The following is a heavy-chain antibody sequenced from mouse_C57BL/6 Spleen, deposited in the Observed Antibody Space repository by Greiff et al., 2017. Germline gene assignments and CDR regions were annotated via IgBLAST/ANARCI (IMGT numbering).Heavy chain of an antibody. J-gene: IGHJ2*01. CDR3: AREDWDKYYFDY. V-gene: IGHV3-6*01. Sequence: EVQLQQSGPGLAKPSQSLSLTCSVTGYSITSGYYWNWIRQFPGNKLEWMGYISYDGSNNYNPSLKNRISITRDTSKNQFFLKLNSVTTEDTATYYCAREDWDKYYFDYWGQGTTLTVSS. D-gene: IGHD4-1*01. CDR1: GYSITSGYY. CDR2: ISYDGSN.